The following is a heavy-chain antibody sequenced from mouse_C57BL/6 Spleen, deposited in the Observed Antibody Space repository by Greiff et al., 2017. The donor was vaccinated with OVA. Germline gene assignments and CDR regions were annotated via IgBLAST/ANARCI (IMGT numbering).Heavy chain of an antibody. Sequence: EVQLMESGGGLVKPGGSLKLSCAASGFTFSDYGMHWVRQAPEKGLEWVAYISSGSSTIYYADTVKGRFTISRDNAKNTLFLQMTSLRSEDTAMYYCARKDWDGAFAYWGKGTLVTVSA. CDR1: GFTFSDYG. D-gene: IGHD4-1*01. V-gene: IGHV5-17*01. CDR2: ISSGSSTI. J-gene: IGHJ3*01. CDR3: ARKDWDGAFAY.